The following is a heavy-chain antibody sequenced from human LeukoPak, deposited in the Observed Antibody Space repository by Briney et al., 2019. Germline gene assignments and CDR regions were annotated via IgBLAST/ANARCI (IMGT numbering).Heavy chain of an antibody. V-gene: IGHV3-33*06. CDR2: IWYDVSNN. CDR1: GFTFSNTV. CDR3: TKDWATTATAVQLRARYFDY. D-gene: IGHD4-11*01. Sequence: RRSLRLSCAASGFTFSNTVMHWVRQAPGKGLQWLGLIWYDVSNNDYADSVKGRFTIPRDNSNNTMHLQMNNLMYQDRAVYYCTKDWATTATAVQLRARYFDYWGQGALVTVSS. J-gene: IGHJ4*02.